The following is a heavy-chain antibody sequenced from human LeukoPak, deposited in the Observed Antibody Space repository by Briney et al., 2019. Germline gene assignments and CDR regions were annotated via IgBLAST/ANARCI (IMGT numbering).Heavy chain of an antibody. CDR2: ISGSGGTT. D-gene: IGHD6-19*01. CDR1: GFTFSSYA. V-gene: IGHV3-23*01. Sequence: GGSLRLSCAASGFTFSSYAMSWVRQAPGKGLEWVSAISGSGGTTYYADSVKGRFTISRDNSKNTLYLQMNSLRAEDTAIYFCAKGDGSGRSSSGYGMDVWGQGTTVTVSS. J-gene: IGHJ6*02. CDR3: AKGDGSGRSSSGYGMDV.